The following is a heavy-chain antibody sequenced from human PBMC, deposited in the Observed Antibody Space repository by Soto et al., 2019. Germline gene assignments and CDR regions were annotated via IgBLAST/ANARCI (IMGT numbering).Heavy chain of an antibody. CDR1: GGSISSGGYY. D-gene: IGHD3-9*01. CDR3: ARVLRYDILTGPIN. J-gene: IGHJ4*02. V-gene: IGHV4-31*03. Sequence: SETLSLTCTVSGGSISSGGYYWSWIRQHPGKGLEWIGYIYYSGSTYYNPSLKSRVTISVDTSKNQFSLKLSSVTAADTAVYYCARVLRYDILTGPINWGQGTLVTVSS. CDR2: IYYSGST.